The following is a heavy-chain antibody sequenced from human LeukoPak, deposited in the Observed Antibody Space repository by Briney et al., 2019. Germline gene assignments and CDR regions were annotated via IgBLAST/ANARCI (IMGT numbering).Heavy chain of an antibody. Sequence: GASVKVSCTASGYTFTSYGISWMRQAPGQGLEWMGWISAYNDNTNYAQHLQGRVTMTTDTSTSTAYMELRSLRSDDTAVYYCARGLGSYPEIPLDYWGQGTLVTVSS. CDR2: ISAYNDNT. CDR3: ARGLGSYPEIPLDY. V-gene: IGHV1-18*01. D-gene: IGHD3-16*02. CDR1: GYTFTSYG. J-gene: IGHJ4*02.